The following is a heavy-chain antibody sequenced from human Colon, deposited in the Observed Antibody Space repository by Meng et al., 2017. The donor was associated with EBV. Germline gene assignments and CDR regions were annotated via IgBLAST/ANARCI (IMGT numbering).Heavy chain of an antibody. CDR3: ARVKDCGGDCYSDN. Sequence: QLQLQESGPGLVKPSXXLSLTXPVSGDSISSSPYYWGWIRQPPGKGLEWIGSIYYSGSTYYNPSLKSRVTISQDTAKNQFSLKLTSVTAADTAVYYCARVKDCGGDCYSDNWGPGTMVTVSS. V-gene: IGHV4-39*07. J-gene: IGHJ4*02. CDR1: GDSISSSPYY. D-gene: IGHD2-21*02. CDR2: IYYSGST.